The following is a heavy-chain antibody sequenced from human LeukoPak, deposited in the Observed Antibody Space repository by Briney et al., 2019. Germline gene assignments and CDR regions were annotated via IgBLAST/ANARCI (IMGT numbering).Heavy chain of an antibody. CDR1: GINFITYW. J-gene: IGHJ4*02. D-gene: IGHD3-10*01. V-gene: IGHV3-7*01. Sequence: GWSLRLSWAASGINFITYWMTWVRQVPGKGLEWVANIKEDGSEIYYVDAVKGRFSISRDNAKTSLYLQMNNLSVADTAVYYCVTDQTGRHPYFFDYWGQGTLVTVSS. CDR3: VTDQTGRHPYFFDY. CDR2: IKEDGSEI.